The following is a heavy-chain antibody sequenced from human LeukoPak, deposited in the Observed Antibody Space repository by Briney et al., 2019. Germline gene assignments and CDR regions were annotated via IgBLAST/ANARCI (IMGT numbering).Heavy chain of an antibody. V-gene: IGHV3-30*18. CDR2: ISYDGSNK. J-gene: IGHJ4*02. Sequence: GRSLRLSCAASGFTFSSYGMHWVRQAPGKGLEWVAVISYDGSNKYYADSVKGRFTISRDNSKNTLYLQMNSLRAEDTAVYYCAKLVVAATGIDYWGEGTLVTVSS. CDR3: AKLVVAATGIDY. D-gene: IGHD2-15*01. CDR1: GFTFSSYG.